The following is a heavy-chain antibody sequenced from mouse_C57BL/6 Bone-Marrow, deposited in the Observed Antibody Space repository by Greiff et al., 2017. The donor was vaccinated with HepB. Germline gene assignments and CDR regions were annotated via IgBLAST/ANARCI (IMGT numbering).Heavy chain of an antibody. V-gene: IGHV3-6*01. CDR1: GYSITSGYY. D-gene: IGHD2-4*01. J-gene: IGHJ4*01. CDR2: ISYDGSN. CDR3: ARDLGLRHAMDY. Sequence: EVKLLESGPGLVKPSQSLSLTCSVTGYSITSGYYWNWIRQFPGNKLEWMGYISYDGSNNYNPSLKNRISITRDTSKNQFFLKLNSVTTEDTATYYCARDLGLRHAMDYWGQGTSVTVSS.